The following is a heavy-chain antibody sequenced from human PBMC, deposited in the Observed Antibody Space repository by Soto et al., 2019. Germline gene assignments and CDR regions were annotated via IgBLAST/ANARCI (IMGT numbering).Heavy chain of an antibody. CDR1: GYTFTTYY. J-gene: IGHJ4*02. CDR2: INPRGGST. CDR3: ARGHEGATRFDY. V-gene: IGHV1-46*01. D-gene: IGHD1-26*01. Sequence: ASVKVSCKASGYTFTTYYMHWVRQAPGQGLEWMGMINPRGGSTTYAQKFQGRVTMTRDTSTTNVYMELSSLRSEDTAVYYCARGHEGATRFDYWGQGTLVPVSS.